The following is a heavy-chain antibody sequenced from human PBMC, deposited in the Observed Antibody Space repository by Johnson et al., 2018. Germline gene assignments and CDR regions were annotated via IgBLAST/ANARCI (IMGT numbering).Heavy chain of an antibody. J-gene: IGHJ3*02. D-gene: IGHD2-15*01. CDR2: LWYDGSNK. Sequence: VQLLESGGGLVQPGGSLRLSCAASGFTFSSYGMHWVRQAPGKGLAWVAVLWYDGSNKYYADSVKGRFTISRDNSKNTLYLQMNSLRAEDTAGYYWASDRSPYCSGGSCSEAFDIWGQGTMVTVSS. CDR1: GFTFSSYG. CDR3: ASDRSPYCSGGSCSEAFDI. V-gene: IGHV3-33*01.